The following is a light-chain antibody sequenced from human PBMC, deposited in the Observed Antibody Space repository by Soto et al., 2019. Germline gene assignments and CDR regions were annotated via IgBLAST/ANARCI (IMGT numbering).Light chain of an antibody. CDR3: MQGTHWPLT. J-gene: IGKJ4*01. CDR2: KVS. Sequence: DVVMTQSPLSLPVTLGQPASISCRCSQSLVYSDGNTYLNWFQQRPGQSPRRLIYKVSNRDSGVPDRFSGSGSGTDFTLKISRVEAEDVGLYYCMQGTHWPLTFGGGTKVEIK. CDR1: QSLVYSDGNTY. V-gene: IGKV2-30*01.